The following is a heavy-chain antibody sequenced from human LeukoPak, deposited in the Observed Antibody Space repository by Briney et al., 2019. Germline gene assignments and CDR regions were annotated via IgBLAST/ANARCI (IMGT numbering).Heavy chain of an antibody. V-gene: IGHV1-18*01. Sequence: ASVKVSCKASGYTFTSYGISWVRQAPGQGLEWMGWISAYNGNTNYAQKLQGRVTMTTDTSTSTAYMELRSLRSDDTAVYYCARVNIVVVVAASDTFDYWGQGTLVTVSS. CDR1: GYTFTSYG. CDR2: ISAYNGNT. J-gene: IGHJ4*02. CDR3: ARVNIVVVVAASDTFDY. D-gene: IGHD2-15*01.